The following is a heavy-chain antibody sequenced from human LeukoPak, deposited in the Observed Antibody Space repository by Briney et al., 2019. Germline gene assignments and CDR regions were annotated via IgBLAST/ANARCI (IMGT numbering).Heavy chain of an antibody. Sequence: ASVKVSCKASGYAFTSYDINWVRQATGQGLEWMGWMNPNSGNTGYAQKFQGRVTMTRNTSISTAYMELSSLRSEDTAVYYCARGPIRYSDWLDSPYYDMDVWGKGTTVTISS. D-gene: IGHD3-9*01. CDR2: MNPNSGNT. V-gene: IGHV1-8*01. CDR1: GYAFTSYD. CDR3: ARGPIRYSDWLDSPYYDMDV. J-gene: IGHJ6*03.